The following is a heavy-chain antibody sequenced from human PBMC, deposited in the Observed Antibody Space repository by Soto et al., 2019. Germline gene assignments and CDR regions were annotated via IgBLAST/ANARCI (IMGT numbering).Heavy chain of an antibody. CDR1: GFTFTRYS. CDR2: ISSTTNYI. J-gene: IGHJ4*02. V-gene: IGHV3-21*01. CDR3: ARESEDLTSNFDY. Sequence: GGSLRLSCAASGFTFTRYSMNWVRQAPGKGLEWVSSISSTTNYIYYADSMKGRFTVSRDNAKSSVYLEMNSLGAEDTAVYYCARESEDLTSNFDYWGQGTLVTVSS.